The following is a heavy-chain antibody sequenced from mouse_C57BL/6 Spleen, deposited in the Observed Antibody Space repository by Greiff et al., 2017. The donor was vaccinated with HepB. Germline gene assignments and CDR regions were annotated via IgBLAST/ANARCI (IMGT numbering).Heavy chain of an antibody. D-gene: IGHD2-5*01. CDR1: GYTFTSYG. Sequence: QVQLKESGAELARPGASVKLSCKASGYTFTSYGISWVKQRTGQGLEWIGEIYPRSGNTYYNEKFKGKATLTADKSSSTAYMELRSLTSEDSAVYFCARRDYSNPLAYWGQGTLVTVSA. J-gene: IGHJ3*01. CDR2: IYPRSGNT. V-gene: IGHV1-81*01. CDR3: ARRDYSNPLAY.